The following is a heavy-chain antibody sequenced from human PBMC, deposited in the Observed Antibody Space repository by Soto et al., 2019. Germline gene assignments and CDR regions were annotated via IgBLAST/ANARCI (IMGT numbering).Heavy chain of an antibody. Sequence: SETLSLTCSVSGDSISNSRFYWAWIRQPPGEGLEWIGYIYYSGSTNYNPSLKSRVTISVDTSKNQFSLKLSSVTAADTAVYYCARVVAYYFDYWGQGTLVTVSS. CDR1: GDSISNSRFY. D-gene: IGHD2-15*01. J-gene: IGHJ4*02. V-gene: IGHV4-61*05. CDR2: IYYSGST. CDR3: ARVVAYYFDY.